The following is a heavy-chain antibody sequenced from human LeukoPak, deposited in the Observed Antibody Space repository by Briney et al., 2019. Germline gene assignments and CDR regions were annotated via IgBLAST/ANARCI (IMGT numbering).Heavy chain of an antibody. D-gene: IGHD4-23*01. CDR3: TRTTVVSDFQH. V-gene: IGHV1-69*04. Sequence: GASVKVSCKASGVTFSCHAISWVRQAPGQGLEWMGRVIPILNITNYAQKFRGRVTITADKSTTTAYMELSSLRSADTALYYCTRTTVVSDFQHWGQGTLVTVSS. J-gene: IGHJ1*01. CDR2: VIPILNIT. CDR1: GVTFSCHA.